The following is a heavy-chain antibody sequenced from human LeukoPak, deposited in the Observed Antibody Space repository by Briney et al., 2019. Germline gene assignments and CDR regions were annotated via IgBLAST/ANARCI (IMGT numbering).Heavy chain of an antibody. D-gene: IGHD3-16*02. J-gene: IGHJ4*02. Sequence: GGSLRLSCAASGFTFSSYWMSWVRQAPGKGLEWVANIKQDGSEKYYVDSVKGRFTISRDNSKNSLYLQMNSLRTEDTALYYCAKDMSEYYDYVWGSYRYPDYWGQGTLVTVSS. CDR3: AKDMSEYYDYVWGSYRYPDY. CDR1: GFTFSSYW. CDR2: IKQDGSEK. V-gene: IGHV3-7*03.